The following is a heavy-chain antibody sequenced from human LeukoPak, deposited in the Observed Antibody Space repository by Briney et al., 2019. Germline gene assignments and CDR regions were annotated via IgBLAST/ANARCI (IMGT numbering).Heavy chain of an antibody. CDR2: ISYDGSNK. CDR1: GFTFSSYA. CDR3: AREDCSAGSCYSDWFDP. Sequence: PGGSLRLSCAASGFTFSSYAMHWVRQAPGKGLEWVAVISYDGSNKYYADSVKGRFTISRDNSKNTLYLQMNSLRAEDTAVYYCAREDCSAGSCYSDWFDPWGQGTLVTVSS. J-gene: IGHJ5*02. D-gene: IGHD2-15*01. V-gene: IGHV3-30-3*01.